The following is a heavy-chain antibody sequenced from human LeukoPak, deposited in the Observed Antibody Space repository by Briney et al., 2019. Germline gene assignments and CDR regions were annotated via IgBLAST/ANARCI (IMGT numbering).Heavy chain of an antibody. CDR1: GLTFSSYA. J-gene: IGHJ4*02. D-gene: IGHD6-13*01. CDR2: ISGSGGST. V-gene: IGHV3-23*01. CDR3: AKDRKLYSSSWYE. Sequence: GSLRLSCAASGLTFSSYAMSWVRQAPGKGLEWVSAISGSGGSTYYADSVKGRFTISRDNSKNTLYLQMNSLRAEDTAVYYCAKDRKLYSSSWYEWGQGTLVTVSS.